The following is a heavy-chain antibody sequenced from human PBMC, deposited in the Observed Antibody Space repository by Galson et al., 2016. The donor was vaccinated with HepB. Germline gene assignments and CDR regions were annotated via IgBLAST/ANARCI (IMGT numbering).Heavy chain of an antibody. V-gene: IGHV3-53*01. J-gene: IGHJ4*02. CDR3: ARGHYGAF. CDR1: GVSGTY. Sequence: SLRLSCAASGVSGTYMKWVRQAPGKGLEWLSVIFPGGGAYYADSVRGRFTTSRDDSWDTVYLQMRSLRPEDTAVYYCARGHYGAFLGQGKLVTVSS. CDR2: IFPGGGA.